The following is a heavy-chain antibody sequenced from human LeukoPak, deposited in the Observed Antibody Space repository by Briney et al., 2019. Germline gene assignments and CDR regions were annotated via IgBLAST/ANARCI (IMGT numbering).Heavy chain of an antibody. D-gene: IGHD1-26*01. CDR2: IRYDGSNK. V-gene: IGHV3-30*02. CDR3: AKLSGSYYYYMDV. J-gene: IGHJ6*03. CDR1: GFTFSSHG. Sequence: PGGSLRLSCAASGFTFSSHGMHWVRQAPGKGLEWVAFIRYDGSNKYYADSVKGRFTISRDNSKNTLYLQMNSLRAEDTAVYYCAKLSGSYYYYMDVWGKGTTVTVSS.